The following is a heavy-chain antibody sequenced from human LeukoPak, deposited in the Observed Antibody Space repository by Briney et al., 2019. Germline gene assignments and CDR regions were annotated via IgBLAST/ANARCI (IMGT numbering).Heavy chain of an antibody. CDR2: MDFSGST. CDR1: GVSITSSTYF. D-gene: IGHD3-10*01. V-gene: IGHV4-61*02. Sequence: SETLSLTCSVSGVSITSSTYFWSWIRQPAGKALEWIGRMDFSGSTNYNPSLRSRVTLSLDTSKNQFSLKLSSVTAADTAVYYCATSDYYDSGRGGVSPSDHWGQGTLVTVSS. J-gene: IGHJ4*02. CDR3: ATSDYYDSGRGGVSPSDH.